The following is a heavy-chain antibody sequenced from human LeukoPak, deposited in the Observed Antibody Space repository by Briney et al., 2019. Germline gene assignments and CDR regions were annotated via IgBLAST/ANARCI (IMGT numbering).Heavy chain of an antibody. D-gene: IGHD3-16*01. V-gene: IGHV4-34*01. CDR2: INHSGST. Sequence: PSETLSLTCAVYGGSLSGYYWSWIRQPPGKGLEWIGEINHSGSTNYNPSLKSRVTISVDTPKNQFSLKLSSVTAADTAVYYCATGYVSPPFDYWGQGTLVTVSS. CDR1: GGSLSGYY. CDR3: ATGYVSPPFDY. J-gene: IGHJ4*02.